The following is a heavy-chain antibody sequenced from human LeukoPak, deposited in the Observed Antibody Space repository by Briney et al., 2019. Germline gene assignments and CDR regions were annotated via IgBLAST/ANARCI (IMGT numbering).Heavy chain of an antibody. CDR2: INHSGST. Sequence: SETLSLTCAVYGGSFSGYYWSWIRQPPGKGLEWIGEINHSGSTNYNPSLKSRVTISVDTSKNQFSLKLSSVTAADTAVYYCASGGEVVPAAIRPVVFDYWGQGTLVTVSS. J-gene: IGHJ4*02. CDR3: ASGGEVVPAAIRPVVFDY. CDR1: GGSFSGYY. V-gene: IGHV4-34*01. D-gene: IGHD2-2*01.